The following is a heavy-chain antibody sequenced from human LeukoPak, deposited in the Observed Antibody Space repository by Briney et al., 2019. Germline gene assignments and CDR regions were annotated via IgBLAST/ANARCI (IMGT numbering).Heavy chain of an antibody. D-gene: IGHD4-17*01. CDR2: IIPIFGTA. CDR1: GGTFSSHA. Sequence: SVTVSCKASGGTFSSHAISWVRQAPGQGLEWMGGIIPIFGTANYAQKFQGRVTITADESTSTAYMKLSSLRSEDTAVYYCARASTETTVTTLWFDYWGQGTLVTVSS. J-gene: IGHJ4*02. V-gene: IGHV1-69*13. CDR3: ARASTETTVTTLWFDY.